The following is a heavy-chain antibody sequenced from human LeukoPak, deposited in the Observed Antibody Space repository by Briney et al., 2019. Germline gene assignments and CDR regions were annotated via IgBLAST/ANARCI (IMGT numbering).Heavy chain of an antibody. CDR3: ARETEQWLA. CDR1: GYTFTNYY. V-gene: IGHV1-46*01. Sequence: ASVKASCKASGYTFTNYYMHWVRQAPGQGLEWMGIINPSGGSTSYAPKFQGRVTMTRDTSTSTVYLELNSLRSEDTAVYYCARETEQWLAWGQGTLVTVSS. J-gene: IGHJ5*02. D-gene: IGHD6-19*01. CDR2: INPSGGST.